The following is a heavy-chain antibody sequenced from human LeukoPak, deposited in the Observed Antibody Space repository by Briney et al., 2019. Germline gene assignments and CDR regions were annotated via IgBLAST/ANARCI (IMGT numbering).Heavy chain of an antibody. CDR3: ARDSSSFPNYFDF. Sequence: PGGSLRLSCAASGFTASSTYMSWVRQAPGQGLEWVSLIYSSGSTFYADSVQGRFTISRDNSKNTLYLQMNSLRAEDTAMYYCARDSSSFPNYFDFWGQGTLVTVSS. J-gene: IGHJ4*02. CDR2: IYSSGST. D-gene: IGHD3-3*02. V-gene: IGHV3-53*01. CDR1: GFTASSTY.